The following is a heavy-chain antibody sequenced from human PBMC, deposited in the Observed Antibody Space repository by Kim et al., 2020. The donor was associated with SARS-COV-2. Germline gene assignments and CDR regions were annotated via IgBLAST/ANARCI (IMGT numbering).Heavy chain of an antibody. CDR3: ARGGRDGYNWGY. Sequence: GGSLRLSCAASGFTFSSYGMHWVRQAPGKGLEWVAVIWYDGGNKYYADSVKGRFTISRDNSKNTLYLQMNSLRAEDTAVYYCARGGRDGYNWGYWGQGTLVTVSS. V-gene: IGHV3-33*01. CDR2: IWYDGGNK. D-gene: IGHD1-1*01. J-gene: IGHJ4*02. CDR1: GFTFSSYG.